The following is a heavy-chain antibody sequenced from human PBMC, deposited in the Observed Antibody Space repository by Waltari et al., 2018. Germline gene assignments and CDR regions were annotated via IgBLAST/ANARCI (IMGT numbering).Heavy chain of an antibody. CDR2: SYPGDSET. Sequence: EVQLVQSGAEVTQPGESLKISCKGSGYSFTSYWIGWLRKMPGHGLEWRGVSYPGDSETRYSPSFQGQVTISADKSISTAYLQWSSQKASDTAMYYCARHFGGDDIVVVVAADYWGQGTLVTVSS. CDR3: ARHFGGDDIVVVVAADY. D-gene: IGHD2-15*01. CDR1: GYSFTSYW. J-gene: IGHJ4*02. V-gene: IGHV5-51*01.